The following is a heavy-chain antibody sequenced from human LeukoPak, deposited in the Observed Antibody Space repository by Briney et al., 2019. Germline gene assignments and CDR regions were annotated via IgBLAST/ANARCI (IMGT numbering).Heavy chain of an antibody. D-gene: IGHD2-2*01. Sequence: KPGGSLRLSCAASGFTFSSYSMNWVRQAPGKGLEWVSSISSSSSYIYYADSVKGRFTISRDNAKNSLYLQMNGLRAEDTAVYYCARDRSSTTAPPDAFDIWGQGTMVTVSS. CDR2: ISSSSSYI. CDR3: ARDRSSTTAPPDAFDI. CDR1: GFTFSSYS. J-gene: IGHJ3*02. V-gene: IGHV3-21*01.